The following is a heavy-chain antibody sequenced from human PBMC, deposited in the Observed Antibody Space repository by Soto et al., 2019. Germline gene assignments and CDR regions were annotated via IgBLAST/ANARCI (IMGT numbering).Heavy chain of an antibody. CDR1: GFTFSNAW. V-gene: IGHV1-18*04. J-gene: IGHJ4*02. CDR2: ISGFNGNT. Sequence: PGGSLRLSCAASGFTFSNAWMTWVRQAPGQGLEWMGWISGFNGNTNYAADLQGRVTMTTDTSTSTAYMELRGLRSDDTAVYYCARIGVSSGHESPDFDSWGQGTLVTVSS. CDR3: ARIGVSSGHESPDFDS. D-gene: IGHD3-16*01.